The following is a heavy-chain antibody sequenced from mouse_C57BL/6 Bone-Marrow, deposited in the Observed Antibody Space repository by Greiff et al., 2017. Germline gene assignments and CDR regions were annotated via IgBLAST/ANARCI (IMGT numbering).Heavy chain of an antibody. J-gene: IGHJ3*01. CDR3: ARGEVYDGYFAWFAY. CDR2: INPSTGGT. V-gene: IGHV1-42*01. D-gene: IGHD2-3*01. Sequence: VQLQQSGPELVKPGASVKISCKASGYSFTGYYMNWVKQSPEKSLEWIGEINPSTGGTTYNQKFTAKATLTVDKSSSTAYMQLKSLTAEDSAVYYGARGEVYDGYFAWFAYWGQGTLVTVSA. CDR1: GYSFTGYY.